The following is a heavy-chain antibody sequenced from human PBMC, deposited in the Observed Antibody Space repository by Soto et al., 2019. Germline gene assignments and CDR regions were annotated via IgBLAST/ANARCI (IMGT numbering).Heavy chain of an antibody. V-gene: IGHV1-3*01. CDR2: INPGNGNT. CDR3: AREMVRGVGSDY. CDR1: GYTFTNFP. Sequence: EASVKVSCKVSGYTFTNFPMHWVRQAPRQRLEWMAWINPGNGNTKYSQKFQGRVTITRDTSASTVYMELSSLRSEDTAVYYCAREMVRGVGSDYWGQGTLVTVSS. D-gene: IGHD3-10*01. J-gene: IGHJ4*02.